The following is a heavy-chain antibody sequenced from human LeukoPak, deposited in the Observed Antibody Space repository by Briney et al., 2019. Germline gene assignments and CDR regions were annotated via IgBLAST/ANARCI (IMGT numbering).Heavy chain of an antibody. CDR1: GGSISSGDYY. J-gene: IGHJ4*02. Sequence: SETLSLTCTVSGGSISSGDYYWSWIRQPPGKGLEWIGHIYYSGSTYYNPSLKSRVTISVDTSKNQFSLKLSSVTAADTAVYYCARELSVVVPAATFDYFDYWGQGTLVTVSS. V-gene: IGHV4-30-4*08. CDR2: IYYSGST. D-gene: IGHD2-2*01. CDR3: ARELSVVVPAATFDYFDY.